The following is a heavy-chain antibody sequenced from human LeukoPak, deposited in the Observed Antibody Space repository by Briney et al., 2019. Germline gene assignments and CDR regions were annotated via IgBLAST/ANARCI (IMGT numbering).Heavy chain of an antibody. V-gene: IGHV3-53*01. Sequence: GGSLRLSCAASGFTFSSYAMSWVRQAPGKGLEWVSLIYSGGSTYYADSVNGRFTISRDNSKNTLYLQMNSLRAEDTAVYYCARSPSGVLYYFDFWGQGTLVTVSS. CDR2: IYSGGST. J-gene: IGHJ4*02. CDR3: ARSPSGVLYYFDF. CDR1: GFTFSSYA. D-gene: IGHD3-10*01.